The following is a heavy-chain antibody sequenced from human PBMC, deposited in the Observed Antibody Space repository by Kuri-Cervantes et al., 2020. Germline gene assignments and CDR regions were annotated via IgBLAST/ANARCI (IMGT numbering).Heavy chain of an antibody. CDR2: IYSDGRT. D-gene: IGHD3-10*01. Sequence: GESLKISCAASGFTISNNYVSWVRQAPGKGLEWVSVIYSDGRTYYGDSVKGRFTISRDRAKNSLFLQMNSLRTEDTAMYYCGRDMSAGGLDLWGRGTLVTVSS. CDR3: GRDMSAGGLDL. V-gene: IGHV3-53*05. J-gene: IGHJ2*01. CDR1: GFTISNNY.